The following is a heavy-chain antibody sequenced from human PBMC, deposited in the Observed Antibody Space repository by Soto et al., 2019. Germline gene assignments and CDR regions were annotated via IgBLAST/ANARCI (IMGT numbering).Heavy chain of an antibody. D-gene: IGHD6-19*01. CDR3: ARGTSVAVPGNPPRS. CDR1: GGSFSGYF. CDR2: INHSGST. Sequence: PSETLSLTCAVYGGSFSGYFWTWIRQPPGKGLEWIGEINHSGSTNYNPSLKSRVTISVDTSKNQFSLHLSSVTAADTAVYYCARGTSVAVPGNPPRSWGQGTLVTVSS. J-gene: IGHJ5*02. V-gene: IGHV4-34*01.